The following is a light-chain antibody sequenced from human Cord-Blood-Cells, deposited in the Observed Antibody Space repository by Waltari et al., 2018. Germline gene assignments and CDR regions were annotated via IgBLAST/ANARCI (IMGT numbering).Light chain of an antibody. CDR2: QDS. Sequence: SYELTQPPSVSVSPGQTARITCSGDKLGDKYACWYQQKPGQSTVLVIYQDSKRPSGIPERFSGSNSGNTATLTISGTQAMDEADYYCQAWDSSTYVFGTGTKVTVL. CDR1: KLGDKY. V-gene: IGLV3-1*01. J-gene: IGLJ1*01. CDR3: QAWDSSTYV.